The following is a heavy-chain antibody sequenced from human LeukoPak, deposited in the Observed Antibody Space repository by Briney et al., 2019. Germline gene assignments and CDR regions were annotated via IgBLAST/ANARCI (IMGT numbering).Heavy chain of an antibody. Sequence: GGSLRLSCAASGFTFSNYAMSWVRQAPGKGLEWVSAISGSGGSTYYADSVKGRFTISRDNSKNTLYLQMNSLRAEDTAVYYCAKYRITMIVVVISGYYFDYWGQGTLVTVSS. D-gene: IGHD3-22*01. V-gene: IGHV3-23*01. CDR2: ISGSGGST. J-gene: IGHJ4*02. CDR3: AKYRITMIVVVISGYYFDY. CDR1: GFTFSNYA.